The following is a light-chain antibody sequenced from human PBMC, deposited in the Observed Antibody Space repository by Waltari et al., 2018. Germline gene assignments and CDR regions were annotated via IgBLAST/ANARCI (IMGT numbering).Light chain of an antibody. V-gene: IGKV3-15*01. Sequence: IVMTQSPATVSLYPGERATHSCRASHHINNDLAWYQQTPGQPPRLLIYDASTRATGVPVRFSGSGSGTDFTLTISSLQSEDFAVYYCHQYHKWPRELSFGGGTKVEIK. CDR2: DAS. CDR3: HQYHKWPRELS. CDR1: HHINND. J-gene: IGKJ4*01.